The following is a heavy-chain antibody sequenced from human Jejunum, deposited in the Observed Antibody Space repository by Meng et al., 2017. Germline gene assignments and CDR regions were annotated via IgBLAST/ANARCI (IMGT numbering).Heavy chain of an antibody. V-gene: IGHV3-15*01. D-gene: IGHD7-27*01. CDR3: TTIYWGY. Sequence: EVQLVEAGGGLVKPGGSLRLSCAASGFAFPNAWMSWVRQAPGKGLEWVGRIKSNKDGETADYAAPVKGRFTISRDDSKNMLYLQMSSLKTEDTAVYYCTTIYWGYWGQGTLVTVSS. CDR1: GFAFPNAW. CDR2: IKSNKDGETA. J-gene: IGHJ4*02.